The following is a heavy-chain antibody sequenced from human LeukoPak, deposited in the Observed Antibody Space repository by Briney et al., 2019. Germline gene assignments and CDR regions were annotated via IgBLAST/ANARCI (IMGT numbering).Heavy chain of an antibody. CDR2: IYSSGST. D-gene: IGHD2-2*03. CDR3: ARYGSTVFDI. Sequence: PSETLSLTCSVSGGSINSYYWSWIRQPAGKGLEWIGRIYSSGSTNYNPSLKSRVTMSVDTSKNQFSLKLSSVTAADTAVYYCARYGSTVFDIWGRGTMATVSS. CDR1: GGSINSYY. J-gene: IGHJ3*02. V-gene: IGHV4-4*07.